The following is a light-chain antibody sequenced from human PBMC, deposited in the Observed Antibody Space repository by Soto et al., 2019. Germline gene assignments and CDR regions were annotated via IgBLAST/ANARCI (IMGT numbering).Light chain of an antibody. CDR2: GAS. J-gene: IGKJ1*01. Sequence: EIVMTQSPATLSVSPGERATLSCRASQSVSSNLAWYQQKPGQAPRLLNYGASTRATSIPARFSGSGSGTELTLTISSLQYEDVAFYYCQQYNNWPPWPVGRGTKVEIK. CDR1: QSVSSN. CDR3: QQYNNWPPWP. V-gene: IGKV3-15*01.